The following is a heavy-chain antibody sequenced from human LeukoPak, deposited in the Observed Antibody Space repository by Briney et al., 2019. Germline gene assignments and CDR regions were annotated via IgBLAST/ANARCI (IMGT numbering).Heavy chain of an antibody. V-gene: IGHV3-23*01. CDR3: AKGVAAVGTWWGPNFDC. CDR2: IRVSGDT. D-gene: IGHD6-13*01. Sequence: PGGSLRLSCAGSGFTFSNYAMSWVRQAPGKGLEWGSVIRVSGDTYYIDSVKGRFTISRDNSKSTLYLHMNSLRAEDTAVYYCAKGVAAVGTWWGPNFDCWGQGVLITVSS. J-gene: IGHJ4*02. CDR1: GFTFSNYA.